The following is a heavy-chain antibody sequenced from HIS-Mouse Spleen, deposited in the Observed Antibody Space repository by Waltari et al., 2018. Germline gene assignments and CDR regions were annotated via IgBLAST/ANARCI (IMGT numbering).Heavy chain of an antibody. V-gene: IGHV3-23*01. CDR3: AKWAQTNCSGGSCYSDDESAFDI. D-gene: IGHD2-15*01. CDR1: GFTFSSYA. CDR2: ISGSGGRT. Sequence: EVQLLESGGGLVQPGGSLRLSCAASGFTFSSYAMSWVRTAPGKGLEGVLAISGSGGRTYYADSVKGRFTISRDNSKNTLYLQMNSLRAEDTAVYYCAKWAQTNCSGGSCYSDDESAFDIWGQGTMVTVSS. J-gene: IGHJ3*02.